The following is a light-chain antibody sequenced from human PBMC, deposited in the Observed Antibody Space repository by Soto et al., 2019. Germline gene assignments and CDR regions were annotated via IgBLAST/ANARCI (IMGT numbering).Light chain of an antibody. Sequence: ENLMTQSPATLSVSPGERATLSCRASQNVKTRLAWYQQKPGQAPRLLIYDAFTRATGIPARFSGSASGTEVTLTISSLQSEDFAVYYCQQYDEWPLTFGGGTKVEIK. J-gene: IGKJ4*01. CDR1: QNVKTR. CDR2: DAF. V-gene: IGKV3-15*01. CDR3: QQYDEWPLT.